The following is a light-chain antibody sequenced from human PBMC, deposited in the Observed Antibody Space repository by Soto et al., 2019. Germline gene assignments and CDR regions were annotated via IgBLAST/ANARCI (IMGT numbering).Light chain of an antibody. Sequence: DIQMTQSPSTLSASVGDRVTITSRASQSISSWLAWYQQKPGKAPKLLIYKASSLESGVPSRFSGSGSRTEFTLTISSLQPDDFATYYCQQAGTFGTGTKVDIK. CDR1: QSISSW. V-gene: IGKV1-5*03. J-gene: IGKJ3*01. CDR2: KAS. CDR3: QQAGT.